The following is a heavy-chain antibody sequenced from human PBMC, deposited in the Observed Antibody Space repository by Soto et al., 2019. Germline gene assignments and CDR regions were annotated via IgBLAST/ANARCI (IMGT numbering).Heavy chain of an antibody. CDR2: ISSYNGDT. D-gene: IGHD6-19*01. CDR3: ATALRRLYSSGWYH. J-gene: IGHJ5*02. CDR1: GYTFTRSG. Sequence: GASVKVCCKASGYTFTRSGISWVRQAPGQGPEWMGWISSYNGDTNYAQTFQGRVTMTKDTPTNTAYMELSSLRSEDTAVYYCATALRRLYSSGWYHWGQGTLVTVSS. V-gene: IGHV1-18*01.